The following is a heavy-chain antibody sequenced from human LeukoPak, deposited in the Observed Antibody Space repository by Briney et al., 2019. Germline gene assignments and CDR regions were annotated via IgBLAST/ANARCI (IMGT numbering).Heavy chain of an antibody. V-gene: IGHV4-39*02. CDR2: VYYGRSP. CDR3: ARSSGTGTFSY. CDR1: GDSISRSTYY. D-gene: IGHD6-25*01. J-gene: IGHJ4*02. Sequence: SQTLSLTCTVSGDSISRSTYYWAWIRQPPGKGLEWIGSVYYGRSPYFNPSLESRATISVDTSKYHFSLKMSSVTAADTAVYYCARSSGTGTFSYWGQGTLVTVSS.